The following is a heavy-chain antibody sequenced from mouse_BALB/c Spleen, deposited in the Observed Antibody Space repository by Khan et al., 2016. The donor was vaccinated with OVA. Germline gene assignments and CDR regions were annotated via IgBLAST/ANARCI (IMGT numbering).Heavy chain of an antibody. J-gene: IGHJ3*01. Sequence: EVQLQESGPGLVKPSQSLSLTCTVTGYSITSDYAWNWIRQFPGNKLEWMGYITYSGSTSYIPSLKSRISITRDTSKNQFFLQLDSVTSEGTATYYGARGRAYWGQGTLVTVSA. CDR2: ITYSGST. V-gene: IGHV3-2*02. CDR3: ARGRAY. CDR1: GYSITSDYA.